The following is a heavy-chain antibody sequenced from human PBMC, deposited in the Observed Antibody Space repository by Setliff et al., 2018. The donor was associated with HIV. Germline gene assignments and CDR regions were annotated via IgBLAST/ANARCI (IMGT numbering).Heavy chain of an antibody. V-gene: IGHV1-2*02. D-gene: IGHD3-22*01. CDR1: GYSFTTYY. J-gene: IGHJ4*02. Sequence: ASVKVSCKASGYSFTTYYIHWMRQAPGQGLEWLAVINPGGGNTNYAQKFQGRVTMTRDTSISTAYMELSRLRSDDTAVYYCARGPITMIVVYFDYWGQGTLVTVSS. CDR2: INPGGGNT. CDR3: ARGPITMIVVYFDY.